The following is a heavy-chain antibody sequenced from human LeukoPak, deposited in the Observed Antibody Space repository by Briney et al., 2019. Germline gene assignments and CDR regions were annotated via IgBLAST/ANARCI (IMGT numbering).Heavy chain of an antibody. CDR1: GGSISSSSYY. CDR2: IYYSGST. Sequence: SETLSLTCTVSGGSISSSSYYWGWIRQPPGKGLEWIGSIYYSGSTYYNPSLKSRVTISVDTSKNQFSLKLSSVSAADTAVYYCARRGPPRTLLRGVKSGWFDPWGQGTLVTVSS. V-gene: IGHV4-39*01. CDR3: ARRGPPRTLLRGVKSGWFDP. J-gene: IGHJ5*02. D-gene: IGHD3-10*01.